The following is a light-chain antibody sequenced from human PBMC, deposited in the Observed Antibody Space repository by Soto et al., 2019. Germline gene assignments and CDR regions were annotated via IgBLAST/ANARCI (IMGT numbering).Light chain of an antibody. CDR2: GAS. Sequence: EIVMAQSPVTLSVSPGERATLSCRASQRISSNLAWYQVKPGQAPRLLIYGASTRATGIPARFSGSGSGTKFSLTISSLQSEDFAVYYCQQYDTWPSFGQGTKLDIK. J-gene: IGKJ2*01. CDR3: QQYDTWPS. V-gene: IGKV3-15*01. CDR1: QRISSN.